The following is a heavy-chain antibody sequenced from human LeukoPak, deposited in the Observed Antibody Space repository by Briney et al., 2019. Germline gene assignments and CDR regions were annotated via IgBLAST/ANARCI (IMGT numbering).Heavy chain of an antibody. V-gene: IGHV1-24*01. D-gene: IGHD3-10*01. J-gene: IGHJ4*02. CDR3: ATTTNSYGLFGY. CDR2: FDPEDGET. CDR1: GYTLTELS. Sequence: ASGKVSFKFSGYTLTELSMHWVRQAPGKGLELMGGFDPEDGETIYAQKFQGRVTMTEDTSTDTAYMELSSLRSEDTAVYYCATTTNSYGLFGYWGQGTLVSVSS.